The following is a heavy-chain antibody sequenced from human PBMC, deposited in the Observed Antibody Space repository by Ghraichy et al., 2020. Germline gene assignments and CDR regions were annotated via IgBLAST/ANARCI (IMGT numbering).Heavy chain of an antibody. CDR2: ISISGGSA. CDR1: GFTFSSYA. CDR3: AKKSRISGSYSF. Sequence: GGSLRLSCAASGFTFSSYAMSWVRQAPGKGLEWVSTISISGGSAYYADSVKGRFTISRDISKNTLYLQMNSLRAEDTAVYYCAKKSRISGSYSFWGQGTLVTVSS. J-gene: IGHJ4*02. D-gene: IGHD1-26*01. V-gene: IGHV3-23*01.